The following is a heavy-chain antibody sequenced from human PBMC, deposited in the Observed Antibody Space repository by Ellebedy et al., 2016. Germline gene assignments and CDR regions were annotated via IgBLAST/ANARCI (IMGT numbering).Heavy chain of an antibody. CDR2: INAGNGNT. D-gene: IGHD7-27*01. CDR3: ARDGSKLGWDTRFDY. V-gene: IGHV1-3*01. CDR1: GYTFTSYA. J-gene: IGHJ4*02. Sequence: ASVKVSXXASGYTFTSYAMHWVRQAPGQRLEWMGWINAGNGNTKYSQKFQGRVTITRDTSASTAYMELSSLRSEDTAVYYCARDGSKLGWDTRFDYWGQGTLVTVSS.